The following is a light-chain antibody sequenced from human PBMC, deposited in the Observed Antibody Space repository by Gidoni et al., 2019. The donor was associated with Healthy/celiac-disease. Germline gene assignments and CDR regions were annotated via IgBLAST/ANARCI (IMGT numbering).Light chain of an antibody. V-gene: IGKV3-20*01. J-gene: IGKJ2*01. CDR3: QQYGSSPQT. Sequence: EIVLTQSPGTLSLSPGERATLSCRASQSVSSSYLAWYQQKPGQAPRLLIYGASSRATGIPDRFSGSGSGTDFTLTISRQEPEDFAVYYCQQYGSSPQTFGQXTKLEIK. CDR2: GAS. CDR1: QSVSSSY.